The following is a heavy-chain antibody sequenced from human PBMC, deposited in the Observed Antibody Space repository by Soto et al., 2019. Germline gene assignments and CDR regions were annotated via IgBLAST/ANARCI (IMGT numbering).Heavy chain of an antibody. CDR3: ARGGKYSSSSLFGY. V-gene: IGHV1-2*04. CDR1: GYTFTGYY. J-gene: IGHJ4*02. Sequence: EASVKVSCKASGYTFTGYYMHWVRQAPGQGLEWMGWINPNSGGTNYAQKFQGWVTMTRDTSISTAYMELSRLRSDDTAVYYCARGGKYSSSSLFGYWGQGTLAPVSS. CDR2: INPNSGGT. D-gene: IGHD6-6*01.